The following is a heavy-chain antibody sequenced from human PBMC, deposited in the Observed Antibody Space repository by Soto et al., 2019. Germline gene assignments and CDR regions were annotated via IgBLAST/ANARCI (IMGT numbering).Heavy chain of an antibody. J-gene: IGHJ3*01. CDR2: IKSKVDGGTT. CDR1: GLTFRNVW. V-gene: IGHV3-15*01. CDR3: TTGRPFTGGGVITT. D-gene: IGHD3-10*01. Sequence: EVQLVESGGGLVKPGGSLRLSCAASGLTFRNVWMTWVRQAPGKGLEWVGRIKSKVDGGTTDYAASVNGRYTISRDDSKSTLYLQMNSLKTEDTAVYYCTTGRPFTGGGVITTWGQGTMVTVSS.